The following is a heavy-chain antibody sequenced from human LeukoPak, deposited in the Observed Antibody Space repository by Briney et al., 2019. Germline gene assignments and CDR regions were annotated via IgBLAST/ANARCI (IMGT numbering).Heavy chain of an antibody. D-gene: IGHD4-11*01. CDR3: ARDHDSNYVSRPSMGAFDI. V-gene: IGHV3-30-3*01. CDR1: GFTFSSYA. CDR2: ISYDGSNK. J-gene: IGHJ3*02. Sequence: GGSLRLSCAASGFTFSSYAMHWVRQAPGKGLEWVAVISYDGSNKYYTDSVKGRFTISRDNSKNTLYLQMNSLRAEDTAVYYCARDHDSNYVSRPSMGAFDIWGQGTMVTVSS.